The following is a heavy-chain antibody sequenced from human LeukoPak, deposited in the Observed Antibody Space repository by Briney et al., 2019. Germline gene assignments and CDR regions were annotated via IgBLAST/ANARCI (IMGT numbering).Heavy chain of an antibody. CDR3: AKDVVRVSSKGWFDP. J-gene: IGHJ5*02. CDR2: ISGSGGST. V-gene: IGHV3-23*01. D-gene: IGHD6-6*01. Sequence: PGGSLRLPCVASGFTFSSYAMSWVRQAPGKGLEWVSTISGSGGSTYYADSVKGRFTISRDNSKNTLYLQMNSLRAEDTAVYYCAKDVVRVSSKGWFDPWGQGTLVSVSS. CDR1: GFTFSSYA.